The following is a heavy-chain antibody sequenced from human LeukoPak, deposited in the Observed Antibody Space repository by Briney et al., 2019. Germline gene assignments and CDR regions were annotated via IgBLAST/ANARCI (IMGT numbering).Heavy chain of an antibody. CDR2: IYYSGST. Sequence: SETLSLTCTVSGGSISSGDYYWSWIRQPPGKGLEWIGYIYYSGSTNYNPSLKSRVTISVDTSKNQFSLKLSSVTAADTAVYYCARRIAVAGTGGSRYYGMDVWGQGTTVTVSS. CDR3: ARRIAVAGTGGSRYYGMDV. CDR1: GGSISSGDYY. V-gene: IGHV4-61*08. J-gene: IGHJ6*02. D-gene: IGHD6-19*01.